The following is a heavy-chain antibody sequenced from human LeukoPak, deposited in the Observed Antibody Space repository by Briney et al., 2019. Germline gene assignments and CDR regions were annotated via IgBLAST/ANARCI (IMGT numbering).Heavy chain of an antibody. J-gene: IGHJ3*02. V-gene: IGHV3-30*18. Sequence: GGSLRLSCAASGFTFSSYGMHWVRQAPGKGLEWVAVISYDGSNKYYADSVKGRFTISRDNSKNTLYLQMNSLRAEDTAVYYCAKASGVPWADYAFDIWGQGTMVTVSS. CDR2: ISYDGSNK. CDR1: GFTFSSYG. CDR3: AKASGVPWADYAFDI. D-gene: IGHD3-10*01.